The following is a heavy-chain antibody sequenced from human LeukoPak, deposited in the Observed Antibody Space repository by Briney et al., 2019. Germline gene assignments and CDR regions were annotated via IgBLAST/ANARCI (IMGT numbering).Heavy chain of an antibody. J-gene: IGHJ4*02. V-gene: IGHV3-48*01. Sequence: GGSLRLSCAASGFPFSSYWMHWVRQAPGKGLEWVSYINSGSSAIYYADSVKGRFTMSRDNAKTSLYLQMNSLRVEDTAVYYCVRGETGYDYWGQGTLVTVSS. CDR1: GFPFSSYW. D-gene: IGHD3-9*01. CDR3: VRGETGYDY. CDR2: INSGSSAI.